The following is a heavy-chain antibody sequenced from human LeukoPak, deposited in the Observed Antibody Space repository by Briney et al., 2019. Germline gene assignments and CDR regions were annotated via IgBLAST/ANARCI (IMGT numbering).Heavy chain of an antibody. CDR1: GFTFSKYW. Sequence: PGGSLRLSCAASGFTFSKYWMLWVRQAPGKGLESVSRINTDGTVTTYADSVKGRFTVSRDNADNTMFLQMNSVRDEDTAVYYWEKKRGLAPPPDSGGRGPRFTVPS. D-gene: IGHD6-19*01. CDR3: EKKRGLAPPPDS. CDR2: INTDGTVT. V-gene: IGHV3-74*01. J-gene: IGHJ4*02.